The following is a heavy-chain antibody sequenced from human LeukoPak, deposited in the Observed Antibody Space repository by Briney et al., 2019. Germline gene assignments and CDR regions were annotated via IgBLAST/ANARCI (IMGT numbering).Heavy chain of an antibody. CDR3: ASSLWFGNYYFDY. Sequence: GGSLRLSCAASGFTFSSYAMTWVRQAPGKGLEWVSSISGSGGSTYYADSVKGRFTISRDNAKNSLYLQMNSLRAEDTAVYYCASSLWFGNYYFDYWGQGTLVTVSS. V-gene: IGHV3-23*01. D-gene: IGHD3-10*01. CDR2: ISGSGGST. J-gene: IGHJ4*02. CDR1: GFTFSSYA.